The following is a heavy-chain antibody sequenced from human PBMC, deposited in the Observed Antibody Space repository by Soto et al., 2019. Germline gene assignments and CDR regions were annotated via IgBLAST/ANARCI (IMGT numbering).Heavy chain of an antibody. CDR1: GFTFSSYG. J-gene: IGHJ4*02. CDR3: ARDTYSSGPKSDY. CDR2: ISSNGSNI. D-gene: IGHD6-19*01. V-gene: IGHV3-30*03. Sequence: GGSLRLSCAASGFTFSSYGMHWVRQAPGKGLEWVAAISSNGSNIYYADSVKGRFTISRDNAKNSLYLQMNSLRAEDTAVYYCARDTYSSGPKSDYWGQGTLVTVSS.